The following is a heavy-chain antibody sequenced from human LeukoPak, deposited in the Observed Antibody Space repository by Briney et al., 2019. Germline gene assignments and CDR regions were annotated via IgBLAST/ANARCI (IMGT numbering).Heavy chain of an antibody. D-gene: IGHD3-10*01. V-gene: IGHV3-74*01. CDR2: INSDGSST. Sequence: GGSLRLSCAASGFTFSSYWMHWVRQAPGKGLVWVSRINSDGSSTNYADSVKGRFTISRDNAKNTLYLQMNSLRAEDTAVYHCVREAHDYGSGSSDSWGQGTLVTVSS. CDR1: GFTFSSYW. J-gene: IGHJ4*02. CDR3: VREAHDYGSGSSDS.